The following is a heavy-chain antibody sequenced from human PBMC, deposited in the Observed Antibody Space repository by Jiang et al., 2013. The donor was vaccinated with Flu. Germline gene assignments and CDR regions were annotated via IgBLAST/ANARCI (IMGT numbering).Heavy chain of an antibody. CDR3: AHPDAVVTPNWFDP. V-gene: IGHV2-5*01. CDR2: IYWNDDK. D-gene: IGHD4-23*01. J-gene: IGHJ5*02. Sequence: KPTQTLTLTCTFSGFSLTSNGVGVAWIRQPPGKALEWLALIYWNDDKRYSPSLKSRLTITKDTSKNQVVLTMTNMDPVDTATYYCAHPDAVVTPNWFDPWGQGTLVTVSS. CDR1: GFSLTSNGVG.